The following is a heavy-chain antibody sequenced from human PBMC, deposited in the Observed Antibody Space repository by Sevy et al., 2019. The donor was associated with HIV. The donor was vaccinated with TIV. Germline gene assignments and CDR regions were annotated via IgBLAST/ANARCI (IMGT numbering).Heavy chain of an antibody. CDR1: GFTLSSYA. CDR3: AKGGDWNDGGTFDFDY. V-gene: IGHV3-23*01. D-gene: IGHD1-1*01. J-gene: IGHJ4*02. Sequence: GGSLRLSCAASGFTLSSYAMSWVRQAPGKGLEWVSAISGSGGRTYYAHSVKGRFTISRDNSKNTLYLQMNSLRAEDTAVYYCAKGGDWNDGGTFDFDYWGQGTLVTVSS. CDR2: ISGSGGRT.